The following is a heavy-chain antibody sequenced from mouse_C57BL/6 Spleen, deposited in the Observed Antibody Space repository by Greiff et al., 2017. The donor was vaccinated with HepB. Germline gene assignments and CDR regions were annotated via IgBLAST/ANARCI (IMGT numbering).Heavy chain of an antibody. CDR3: ARVDYYGSSYALDY. Sequence: EVQLVESGGGLVKPGGSLKLSCAASGFTFSDYGMHWVRQAPEKGLEWVAYISSGSSTIYYADTVKGRFTISRDNAKNTRFLQMTSLRSEDTAMYYCARVDYYGSSYALDYWGQGTSVTVSS. V-gene: IGHV5-17*01. D-gene: IGHD1-1*01. CDR2: ISSGSSTI. J-gene: IGHJ4*01. CDR1: GFTFSDYG.